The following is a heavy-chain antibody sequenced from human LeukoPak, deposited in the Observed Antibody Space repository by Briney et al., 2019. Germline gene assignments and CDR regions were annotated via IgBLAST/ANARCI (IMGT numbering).Heavy chain of an antibody. CDR3: ARDLESIAARPGVFY. D-gene: IGHD6-6*01. J-gene: IGHJ4*02. CDR1: GFTFSGYS. CDR2: ISSSSSTI. Sequence: GGSLRLSCAASGFTFSGYSMNWVRQAPGKGLEWVSYISSSSSTIYYADSVKGRFTISRDNAKNSLYLQMNSLRAEDTAVYYCARDLESIAARPGVFYWGQGTLVTVSS. V-gene: IGHV3-48*01.